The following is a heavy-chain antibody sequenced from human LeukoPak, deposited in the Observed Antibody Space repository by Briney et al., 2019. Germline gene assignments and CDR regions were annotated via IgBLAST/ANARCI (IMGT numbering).Heavy chain of an antibody. V-gene: IGHV3-49*04. J-gene: IGHJ4*02. CDR1: GFTFGDYA. D-gene: IGHD2-8*01. Sequence: GGSLRLSCTASGFTFGDYAMSWVRQAPGKGLEWVGFIRSKAYGGTTEYAASVKGRFTISRDDSKSIAYLQMNSLKTEDTAVYYCTRERMVISDYWGQGILVTVSS. CDR2: IRSKAYGGTT. CDR3: TRERMVISDY.